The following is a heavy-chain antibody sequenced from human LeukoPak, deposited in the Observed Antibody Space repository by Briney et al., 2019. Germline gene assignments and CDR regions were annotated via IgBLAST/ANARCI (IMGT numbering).Heavy chain of an antibody. CDR1: GFTFSSYS. J-gene: IGHJ4*02. CDR2: IKQDGSEK. CDR3: AREGPVAGNTYYFDY. Sequence: PGGSLRLSCAASGFTFSSYSMSWVRQAPGKGLEWVANIKQDGSEKYYVDSVKGRFTISRDNAKNSLYLQMNSLRAEDTAVYYCAREGPVAGNTYYFDYWGQGTLVTVSS. D-gene: IGHD6-19*01. V-gene: IGHV3-7*01.